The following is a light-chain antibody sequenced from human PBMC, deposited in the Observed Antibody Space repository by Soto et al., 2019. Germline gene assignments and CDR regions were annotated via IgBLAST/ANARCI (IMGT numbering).Light chain of an antibody. CDR1: QSIGNN. CDR3: QQHYGTPT. Sequence: DFQMTQSPSSLSASVGDTVIITCRASQSIGNNLSWYQQKPGKAPKLLMYAASTLQSGVPLRFSGSGAGTDFTLTINSLQAEDVAVYYCQQHYGTPTFGGGTRVEIK. V-gene: IGKV1-39*01. J-gene: IGKJ4*01. CDR2: AAS.